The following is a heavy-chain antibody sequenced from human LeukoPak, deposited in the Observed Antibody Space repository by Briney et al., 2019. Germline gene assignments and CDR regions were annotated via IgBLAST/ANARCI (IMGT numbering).Heavy chain of an antibody. Sequence: WRSLRLSCAASGFTFSSYGMHWVRQAPGKGLEWVAVISYDGSNKYYADSVKGRFTISRDNSKNTLYLQMNSLRAEDTAVYYCAKDDCSSTSCYMGYYFDYWGQGTLVTVSS. D-gene: IGHD2-2*02. CDR1: GFTFSSYG. J-gene: IGHJ4*02. CDR3: AKDDCSSTSCYMGYYFDY. V-gene: IGHV3-30*18. CDR2: ISYDGSNK.